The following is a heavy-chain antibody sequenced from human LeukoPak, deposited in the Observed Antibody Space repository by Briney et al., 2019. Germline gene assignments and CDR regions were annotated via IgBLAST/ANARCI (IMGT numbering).Heavy chain of an antibody. Sequence: GGSLRLSCAASGFTFSTYAMSWVRQAPGKWLDRVSAISASGGSTYYADSVRGRFTISRDNSKNTLYLQMNSLRAEDTAVYYCARACSGGSCYLAAFDMWGQGTLVTVSS. D-gene: IGHD2-15*01. J-gene: IGHJ3*02. CDR3: ARACSGGSCYLAAFDM. CDR2: ISASGGST. V-gene: IGHV3-23*01. CDR1: GFTFSTYA.